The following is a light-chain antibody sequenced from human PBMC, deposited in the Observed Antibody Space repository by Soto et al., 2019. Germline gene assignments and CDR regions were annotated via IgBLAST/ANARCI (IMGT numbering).Light chain of an antibody. Sequence: QSVLTQPPSVSAAPGQKVTISCSGSSSNIGTNYVSWYQQLPGTAPKLLIYDNTKRPSGIPDRFSGSKSGASATLGITGLQTGDEADYYCGTWDSSLSAVVFGGGTKLTVL. J-gene: IGLJ2*01. CDR2: DNT. CDR3: GTWDSSLSAVV. V-gene: IGLV1-51*01. CDR1: SSNIGTNY.